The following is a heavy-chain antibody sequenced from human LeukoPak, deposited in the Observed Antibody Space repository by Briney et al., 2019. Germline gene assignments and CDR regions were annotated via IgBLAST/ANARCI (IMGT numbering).Heavy chain of an antibody. V-gene: IGHV3-7*01. D-gene: IGHD6-13*01. Sequence: GGSLRLSCAASGFTFSRHWMTWVRQAPGKGPKWVANIEPDGRAMYYVDSVKGRFAISRDNAKNSLYLQMNSLRVEDTAVYYCARGGQSSSWFWIDWGQGTLVTVSS. J-gene: IGHJ4*02. CDR2: IEPDGRAM. CDR1: GFTFSRHW. CDR3: ARGGQSSSWFWID.